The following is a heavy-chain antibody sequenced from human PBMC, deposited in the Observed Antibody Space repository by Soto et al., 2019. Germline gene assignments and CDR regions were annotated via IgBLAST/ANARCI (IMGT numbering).Heavy chain of an antibody. CDR2: ISSSGSTI. CDR1: GFTFSSYE. D-gene: IGHD2-21*01. CDR3: ARDPYSDRGPNDY. J-gene: IGHJ4*02. Sequence: LRLSCAASGFTFSSYEMNWVRQAPGKGLEWVSYISSSGSTIYYADSVKGRFTISRDNAKNSLYLQMNSLRAGDTAVYYCARDPYSDRGPNDYWGQRTLVTVSS. V-gene: IGHV3-48*03.